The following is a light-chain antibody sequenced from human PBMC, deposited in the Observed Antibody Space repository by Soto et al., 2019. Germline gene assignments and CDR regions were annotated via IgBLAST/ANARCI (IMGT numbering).Light chain of an antibody. Sequence: VITPSPGTLSLSPGETATLSCRASQGVHSNLAWFQQHPGQAPRLLIYGASSRATGIPVRSSGSGAGTEFTLTISILXPEDFAVYYCQQYTDWPWGTVGGATKVDIK. CDR2: GAS. V-gene: IGKV3-15*01. J-gene: IGKJ4*01. CDR1: QGVHSN. CDR3: QQYTDWPWGT.